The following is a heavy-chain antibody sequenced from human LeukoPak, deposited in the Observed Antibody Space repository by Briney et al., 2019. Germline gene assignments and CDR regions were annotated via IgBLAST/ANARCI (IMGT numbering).Heavy chain of an antibody. Sequence: GSLRPSCAASGFTFSSYWMSWIRQPPGKGLEWIGEINHSGSTNYNPSLKSRVTISVDTSKNQFSLKLSSVTAADTAVYYCARGRLPLRPKDYFDYWGQGTLVTVSS. D-gene: IGHD2-15*01. V-gene: IGHV4-34*01. CDR2: INHSGST. CDR3: ARGRLPLRPKDYFDY. J-gene: IGHJ4*02. CDR1: GFTFSSYW.